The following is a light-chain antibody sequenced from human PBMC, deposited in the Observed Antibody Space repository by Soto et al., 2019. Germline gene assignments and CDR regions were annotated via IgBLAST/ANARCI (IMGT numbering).Light chain of an antibody. Sequence: QSALTQPASVSGSPGQSITISCTGTSRDVGGYNYVSWYQQHPGKAPKLMIYDVSNRPSGVSSRFSGSKSGNTASLSISGLQAEDEADYYCSSYTSTSTLGVFGGGTKLTVL. CDR2: DVS. V-gene: IGLV2-14*01. CDR1: SRDVGGYNY. J-gene: IGLJ3*02. CDR3: SSYTSTSTLGV.